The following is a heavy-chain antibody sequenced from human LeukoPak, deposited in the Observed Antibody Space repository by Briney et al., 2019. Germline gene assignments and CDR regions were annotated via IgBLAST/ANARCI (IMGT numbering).Heavy chain of an antibody. V-gene: IGHV3-11*03. CDR1: GFTFSDYY. CDR2: ISSSSSYT. CDR3: ARSAFDWGYYCDY. D-gene: IGHD3-9*01. Sequence: PGGSLRLSCAASGFTFSDYYMSWIRQAPGKGLEWVSYISSSSSYTNYADSVKGRFTISRDNAKNSLYLQMNSLRAEDTAVYYCARSAFDWGYYCDYWGQGTLVTVSS. J-gene: IGHJ4*02.